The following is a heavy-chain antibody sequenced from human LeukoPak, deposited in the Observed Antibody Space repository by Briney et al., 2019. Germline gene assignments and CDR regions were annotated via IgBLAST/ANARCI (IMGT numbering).Heavy chain of an antibody. D-gene: IGHD3-10*01. Sequence: SETLSLTCAVYGGSFIGYYWGWIRQPPGKGLEWIGEINHSGGTNYNPSLKSRVTISVDTSKNQFSLKLSSVTAADTAVYYCARAYGSGSYAVWFDPWGQGILVTVSS. J-gene: IGHJ5*02. CDR1: GGSFIGYY. CDR2: INHSGGT. V-gene: IGHV4-34*01. CDR3: ARAYGSGSYAVWFDP.